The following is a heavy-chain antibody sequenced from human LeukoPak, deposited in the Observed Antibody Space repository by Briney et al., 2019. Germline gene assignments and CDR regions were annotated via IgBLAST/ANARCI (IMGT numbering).Heavy chain of an antibody. J-gene: IGHJ3*01. D-gene: IGHD2-2*01. V-gene: IGHV3-23*01. CDR2: ITDSGDTT. CDR3: AKMGKTVVPAADPFDV. CDR1: GFTFSSFA. Sequence: GGSLRLSCAASGFTFSSFAMSWVRQAPGKGLEWVSTITDSGDTTYSADSVKGRFTISRDNSKNTLYLEIDRLRAEDTAVYYCAKMGKTVVPAADPFDVWGQGTMVIVSS.